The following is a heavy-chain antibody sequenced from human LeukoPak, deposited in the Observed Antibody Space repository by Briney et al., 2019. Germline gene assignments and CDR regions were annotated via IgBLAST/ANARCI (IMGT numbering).Heavy chain of an antibody. Sequence: GGSLRLSCAVSGFSFTNFWMSWVRQAPGRGLEWVANIHPEGNEKYHVESVKGRFTISRDNTKNLMFLQMNGLRVEETAVYCWARGDAFSGDHWGQGTLVTVSS. J-gene: IGHJ4*02. CDR1: GFSFTNFW. CDR2: IHPEGNEK. V-gene: IGHV3-7*04. CDR3: ARGDAFSGDH.